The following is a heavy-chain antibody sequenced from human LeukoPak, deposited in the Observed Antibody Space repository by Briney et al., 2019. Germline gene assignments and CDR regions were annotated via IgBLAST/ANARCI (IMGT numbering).Heavy chain of an antibody. D-gene: IGHD1-1*01. CDR1: GGSFSGYY. Sequence: SETLSLTCAVYGGSFSGYYWSWIRQPPGKGLEWIGEINHSGSTNYNPSLKRRVTISVDTSKNQFSLKLSSVTAADTAVYYCARGVQLERRFDPWGQGTLVTVSS. J-gene: IGHJ5*02. V-gene: IGHV4-34*01. CDR2: INHSGST. CDR3: ARGVQLERRFDP.